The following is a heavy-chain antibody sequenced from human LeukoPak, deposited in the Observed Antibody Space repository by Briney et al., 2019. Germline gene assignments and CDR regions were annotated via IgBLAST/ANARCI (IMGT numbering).Heavy chain of an antibody. Sequence: PGGSLRLSCAASGFTFSSYAMSWVRQAPGKGLEWVSAISGSGGSTYYADSVKGRFTISRDNSKNTLYLQMNSLRAEDTAVYYCAKDRWSNNILTGLLGYWGQGTLVTVSS. CDR2: ISGSGGST. J-gene: IGHJ4*02. CDR1: GFTFSSYA. D-gene: IGHD3-9*01. V-gene: IGHV3-23*01. CDR3: AKDRWSNNILTGLLGY.